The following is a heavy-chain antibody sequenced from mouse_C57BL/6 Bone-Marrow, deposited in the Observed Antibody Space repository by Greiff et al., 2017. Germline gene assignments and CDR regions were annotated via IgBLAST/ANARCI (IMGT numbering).Heavy chain of an antibody. CDR2: IRSKSNNYAT. Sequence: DAGGGLVQPKGSLKLSCAASGFSFNTYAMNWVPQAPGKGLEWVSRIRSKSNNYATYYADSVKDRFTISREDSESMIYLQMNNLKTEDTAMYYCVRGGLYFDYWGQGTTLTVSS. CDR3: VRGGLYFDY. D-gene: IGHD1-1*02. J-gene: IGHJ2*01. V-gene: IGHV10-1*01. CDR1: GFSFNTYA.